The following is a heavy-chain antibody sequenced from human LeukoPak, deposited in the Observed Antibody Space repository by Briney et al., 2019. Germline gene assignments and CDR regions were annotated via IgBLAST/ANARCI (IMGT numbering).Heavy chain of an antibody. CDR1: GFTFSSYE. CDR3: ARGYYYDSSGYYGDYYGMDV. Sequence: GGYLRLSCAASGFTFSSYEMNWVRQAPGKGLEWVSYISSSGSTIYYADSVKGRFTISRDNAKNSLYLQMNSLRAEDTAVYYCARGYYYDSSGYYGDYYGMDVWGQGTTVTVSS. D-gene: IGHD3-22*01. V-gene: IGHV3-48*03. CDR2: ISSSGSTI. J-gene: IGHJ6*02.